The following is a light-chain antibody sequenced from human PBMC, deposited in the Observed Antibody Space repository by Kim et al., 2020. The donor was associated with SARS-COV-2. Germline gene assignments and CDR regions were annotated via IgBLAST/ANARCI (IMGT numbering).Light chain of an antibody. V-gene: IGKV1-16*02. Sequence: SACVGDRVTNTCRASQDINNYLAQFQQKPGRAPKSLIYAASSVQCGVPSEFSGSGCETEFTLPINSLQPGDFATYYYQQYNSYPPSFGQETKLEI. CDR2: AAS. J-gene: IGKJ2*03. CDR1: QDINNY. CDR3: QQYNSYPPS.